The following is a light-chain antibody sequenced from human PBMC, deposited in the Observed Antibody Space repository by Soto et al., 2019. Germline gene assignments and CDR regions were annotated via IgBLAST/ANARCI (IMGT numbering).Light chain of an antibody. CDR2: DAS. V-gene: IGKV1-5*01. CDR1: QSISSW. CDR3: QQYNSYST. J-gene: IGKJ1*01. Sequence: DIQMTQSPSTLSASVGARVPITCRASQSISSWLAWYPQKPGKAPKLLIYDASSLESGVPSRFSGSGSGTEFTLTISSLQPDDFATYYCQQYNSYSTFGQGTKVDIK.